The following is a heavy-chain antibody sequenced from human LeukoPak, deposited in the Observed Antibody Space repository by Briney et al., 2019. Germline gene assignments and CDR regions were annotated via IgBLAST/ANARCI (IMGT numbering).Heavy chain of an antibody. CDR1: GGSISSGSYY. Sequence: SETLSLTCTVSGGSISSGSYYWRWVRQPAGKGREWIGRIYTSGSTNYNPSLKSRVTISVDTSKNQFSLKLSSVTAADTAVYYCARDLVNYYDSSGYTDAFDIWGQGTMVTVSS. CDR2: IYTSGST. CDR3: ARDLVNYYDSSGYTDAFDI. J-gene: IGHJ3*02. D-gene: IGHD3-22*01. V-gene: IGHV4-61*02.